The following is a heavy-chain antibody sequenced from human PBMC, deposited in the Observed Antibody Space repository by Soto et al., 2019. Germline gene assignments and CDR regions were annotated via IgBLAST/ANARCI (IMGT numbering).Heavy chain of an antibody. D-gene: IGHD2-15*01. Sequence: QPGGSLRLSCAASGFTFSSYAMSWVRQAPGKGLEWVSAISGSGGSTYYADSVKGRFTISRDNSKNTLYLQMNSLRAEDTAVYYCAKDEGRGVVVAAEMYNWFDPWGQGTLVTVSS. J-gene: IGHJ5*02. CDR3: AKDEGRGVVVAAEMYNWFDP. CDR1: GFTFSSYA. CDR2: ISGSGGST. V-gene: IGHV3-23*01.